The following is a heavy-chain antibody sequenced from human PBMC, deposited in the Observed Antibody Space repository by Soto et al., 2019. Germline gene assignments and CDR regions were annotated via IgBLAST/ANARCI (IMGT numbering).Heavy chain of an antibody. V-gene: IGHV3-11*04. CDR3: ARFRAYYDGMDV. J-gene: IGHJ6*02. CDR2: LRGSGRSP. Sequence: PGGSLRLSCGASGFTFSDYYTTWIRQAPGKGLEWVSFLRGSGRSPYYADSVKGRFTISRDNAKNSVYLQMTSLTAADTAVYYCARFRAYYDGMDVWGQGTTVTVSS. CDR1: GFTFSDYY.